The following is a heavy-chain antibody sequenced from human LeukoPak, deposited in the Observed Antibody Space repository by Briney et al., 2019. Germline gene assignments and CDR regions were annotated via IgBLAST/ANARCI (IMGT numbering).Heavy chain of an antibody. Sequence: ASVKVSCKASGFTSTSSAMQWVRQARGQRLEWIGWIVVGSGNTNYAQKFQERVTITRDMSTSTAYMELSSLRSEDTAVYYCAAARQTYYYDSSGYEDWGQGTLVTVSS. CDR2: IVVGSGNT. V-gene: IGHV1-58*02. D-gene: IGHD3-22*01. J-gene: IGHJ4*02. CDR1: GFTSTSSA. CDR3: AAARQTYYYDSSGYED.